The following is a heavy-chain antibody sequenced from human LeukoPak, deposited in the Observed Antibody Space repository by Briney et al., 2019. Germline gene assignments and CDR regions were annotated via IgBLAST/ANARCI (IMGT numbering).Heavy chain of an antibody. CDR3: ATPGHYYDSSNYPLK. V-gene: IGHV5-51*01. CDR2: IYPGDSDT. CDR1: GYTFTSYW. Sequence: GESLKISCKGSGYTFTSYWIGWVRQVPGKGLEWMAIIYPGDSDTRYSPSFQGQVTISADKSLSTAYLQWSSLKASDTAMYYCATPGHYYDSSNYPLKWGQGTLVTVSS. D-gene: IGHD3-22*01. J-gene: IGHJ4*02.